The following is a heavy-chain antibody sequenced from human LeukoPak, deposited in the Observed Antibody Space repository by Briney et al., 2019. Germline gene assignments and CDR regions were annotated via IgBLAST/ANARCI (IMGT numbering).Heavy chain of an antibody. CDR1: GGSFSGYY. J-gene: IGHJ4*02. CDR3: ARESLRDGYNVFDY. V-gene: IGHV4-34*01. CDR2: INHSGST. Sequence: SETLSLTCAVYGGSFSGYYWSWIRQPPGKGLEWIGEINHSGSTNYNPSLKSRVTISVDTFKNQFSLKLSSVTAADTAVYYCARESLRDGYNVFDYWGQGTLVTVSS. D-gene: IGHD5-24*01.